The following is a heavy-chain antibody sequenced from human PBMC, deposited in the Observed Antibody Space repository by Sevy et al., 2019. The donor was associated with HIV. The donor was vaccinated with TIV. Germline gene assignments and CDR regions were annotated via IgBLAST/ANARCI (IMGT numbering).Heavy chain of an antibody. CDR1: GYTFTSYD. Sequence: ASVKVSCKASGYTFTSYDISWVRQATGQGLEWMGWMNPNGGNTGYAQKVQGRVTMTRNTSISTAYMELSSLRCEDTAVNYCEMTYYYDSSGYYYRDYSDYWGQGTLVTVSS. CDR2: MNPNGGNT. J-gene: IGHJ4*02. V-gene: IGHV1-8*01. D-gene: IGHD3-22*01. CDR3: EMTYYYDSSGYYYRDYSDY.